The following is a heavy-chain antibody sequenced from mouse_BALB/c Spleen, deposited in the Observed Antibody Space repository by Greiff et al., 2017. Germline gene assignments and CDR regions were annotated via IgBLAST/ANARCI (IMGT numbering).Heavy chain of an antibody. D-gene: IGHD2-2*01. V-gene: IGHV14-3*02. CDR2: IDPANGNT. J-gene: IGHJ4*01. Sequence: VQLQQSGAELVKPGASVKLSCTASGFNIKDTYMHWVKQRPEQGLEWIGRIDPANGNTKYDPKFQGKATLTADTSSNAAYLQLSSLTSEDTAVYYCARGGLRGAMDYWGQGTSVTVSS. CDR3: ARGGLRGAMDY. CDR1: GFNIKDTY.